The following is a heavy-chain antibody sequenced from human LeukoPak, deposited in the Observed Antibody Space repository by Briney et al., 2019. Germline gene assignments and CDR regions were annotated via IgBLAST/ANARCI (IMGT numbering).Heavy chain of an antibody. Sequence: SETLSLTCTVSGGSISSYYWSWIRQPPGKGLEWIGYIYYSGSTNYNPSLKSRVTISVDTSKNQFSLKVSSVTAADTAAYYCARELRFLEWLLSTGPSNAFDIWGQGTMVTVSS. CDR3: ARELRFLEWLLSTGPSNAFDI. D-gene: IGHD3-3*01. J-gene: IGHJ3*02. CDR1: GGSISSYY. V-gene: IGHV4-59*01. CDR2: IYYSGST.